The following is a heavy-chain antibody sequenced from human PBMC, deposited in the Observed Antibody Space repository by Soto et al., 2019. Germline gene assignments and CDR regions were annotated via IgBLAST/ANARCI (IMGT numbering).Heavy chain of an antibody. V-gene: IGHV1-69*13. D-gene: IGHD4-4*01. CDR2: IKPISDIT. Sequence: ASVKVSCKASGDTFGRFTINWVRQAPGQGLEWMGGIKPISDITNYAQRFQGRVTFTADASTSTVYLELSSLRSEDTAMYYCARDPSTINKLIGVWFDPWGQGTLVTVS. J-gene: IGHJ5*02. CDR3: ARDPSTINKLIGVWFDP. CDR1: GDTFGRFT.